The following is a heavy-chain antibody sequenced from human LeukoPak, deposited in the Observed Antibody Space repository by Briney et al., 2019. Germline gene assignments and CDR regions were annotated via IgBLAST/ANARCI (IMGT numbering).Heavy chain of an antibody. Sequence: SETLSLTCAVYGXSFSGYYWSWIRQPPGKGLEWIGEINHSGSTNYNPSLKSRVTISVDTSKNQFYLKLSSVTAADTAVYYCARGEVAGTHGHYYFDYWGQGTLVTVSS. CDR3: ARGEVAGTHGHYYFDY. D-gene: IGHD6-19*01. CDR2: INHSGST. J-gene: IGHJ4*02. V-gene: IGHV4-34*01. CDR1: GXSFSGYY.